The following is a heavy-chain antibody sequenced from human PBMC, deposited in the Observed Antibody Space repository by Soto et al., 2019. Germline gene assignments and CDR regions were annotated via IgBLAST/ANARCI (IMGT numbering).Heavy chain of an antibody. D-gene: IGHD6-6*01. CDR3: ARAHSSSSWRDWFDP. Sequence: GGSLRLSCAASGFTFSSYSMNWVRQAPGKGLEWVSSISSSSSYIYYADSVKGRFTISRDNAKNSLYLQMNSLRAEDTAVYYCARAHSSSSWRDWFDPWGQGTLVTVSS. CDR2: ISSSSSYI. J-gene: IGHJ5*02. CDR1: GFTFSSYS. V-gene: IGHV3-21*01.